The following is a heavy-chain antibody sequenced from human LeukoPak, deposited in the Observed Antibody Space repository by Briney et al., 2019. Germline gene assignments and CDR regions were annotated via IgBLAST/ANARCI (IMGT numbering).Heavy chain of an antibody. CDR2: IKQDGSEK. D-gene: IGHD2-2*01. Sequence: GWSVRLSCAASGFTFSGYWMSWVRPAPGKGLEWVANIKQDGSEKYYVTSVKGRFTISRDNAKNSLYLQMDSLRAEDTAVYYCARTLGYCSSTNCYFSFDYWGQGSLVTASS. J-gene: IGHJ4*02. CDR1: GFTFSGYW. V-gene: IGHV3-7*04. CDR3: ARTLGYCSSTNCYFSFDY.